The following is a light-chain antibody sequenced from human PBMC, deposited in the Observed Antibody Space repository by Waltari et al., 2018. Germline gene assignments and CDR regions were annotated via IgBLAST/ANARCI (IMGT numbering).Light chain of an antibody. Sequence: DIVMTQSPDSLAVSLGERATINCKSSQSVLYSSNNRNYLAWYQQKPGQPPKMLIYWASTRESGVPDRFSGSGSETDFTLTISSLQAEDVAVYYCHQYYSNRMWTFGQGTKVEIK. J-gene: IGKJ1*01. CDR3: HQYYSNRMWT. CDR2: WAS. CDR1: QSVLYSSNNRNY. V-gene: IGKV4-1*01.